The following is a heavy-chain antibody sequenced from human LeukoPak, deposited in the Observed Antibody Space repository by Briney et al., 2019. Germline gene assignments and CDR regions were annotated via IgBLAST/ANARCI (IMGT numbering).Heavy chain of an antibody. J-gene: IGHJ4*02. D-gene: IGHD6-19*01. Sequence: GGSLRLSCAASGFTFDDYAMHWVRQAPGKGLEWVSGISWNSGSIGYADSVKGRFTISRDNAKNSLYLQMNSLRAEDTALYYCAKDEDSSGFTHFDYWGQGTLVTVSS. CDR1: GFTFDDYA. CDR2: ISWNSGSI. CDR3: AKDEDSSGFTHFDY. V-gene: IGHV3-9*01.